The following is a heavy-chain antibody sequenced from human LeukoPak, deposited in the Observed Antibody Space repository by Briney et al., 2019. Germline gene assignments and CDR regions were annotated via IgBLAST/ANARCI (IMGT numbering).Heavy chain of an antibody. V-gene: IGHV1-69*05. CDR3: ARDEGIWSGYDYAPFDY. CDR2: IIPIFGTA. Sequence: SVKVSCKASGGTFSSYAISWVRQAPGQGLEWMGRIIPIFGTANYAQKFQGRVTITTDEPTSTAYMELSSLRSEDTAVYYCARDEGIWSGYDYAPFDYWGQGTLVTVSS. CDR1: GGTFSSYA. J-gene: IGHJ4*02. D-gene: IGHD3-3*01.